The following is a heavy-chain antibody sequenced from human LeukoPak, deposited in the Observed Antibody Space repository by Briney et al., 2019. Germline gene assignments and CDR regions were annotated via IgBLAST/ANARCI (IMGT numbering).Heavy chain of an antibody. CDR2: ISAYNGNT. J-gene: IGHJ5*02. V-gene: IGHV1-18*01. CDR1: GYTFTSYG. Sequence: GASVKVSCKASGYTFTSYGISWVRQAPGQGLEWMGWISAYNGNTNYAQKLQGRVTMTTDTSTSTAYMELRSLRSDDTAVYYCARDYYYDSSGFIMVNWFDPWGQGTLVTVFS. CDR3: ARDYYYDSSGFIMVNWFDP. D-gene: IGHD3-22*01.